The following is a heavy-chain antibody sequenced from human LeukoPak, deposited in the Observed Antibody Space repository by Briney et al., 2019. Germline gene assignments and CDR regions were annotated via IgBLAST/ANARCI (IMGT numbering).Heavy chain of an antibody. CDR1: GFTFSSYA. V-gene: IGHV3-23*01. Sequence: GGSLRLSCAASGFTFSSYAMSWVRQAPGKGLEWVSAISGSGGSTYYADSVKGRFTISRDNFKNTLYLQMGSLRAEDMAVYYCARGDDFWDYWGQGTPVTVSS. CDR3: ARGDDFWDY. J-gene: IGHJ4*02. CDR2: ISGSGGST. D-gene: IGHD3-3*01.